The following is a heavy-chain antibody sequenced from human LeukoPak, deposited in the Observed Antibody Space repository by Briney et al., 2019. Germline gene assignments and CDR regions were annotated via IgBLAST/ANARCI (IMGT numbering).Heavy chain of an antibody. V-gene: IGHV4-4*07. J-gene: IGHJ4*02. CDR1: GGSMSTYY. CDR3: ARETPGRYSSGWYEDY. D-gene: IGHD6-13*01. Sequence: DPSETLSLTCTVSGGSMSTYYWSWIRQPAGKGLEWIGRIYTSGSTNYNPSLQSRVTMSIDTSKNQFSLKLSSVTAADTAVYYCARETPGRYSSGWYEDYWGQGTLVTVSS. CDR2: IYTSGST.